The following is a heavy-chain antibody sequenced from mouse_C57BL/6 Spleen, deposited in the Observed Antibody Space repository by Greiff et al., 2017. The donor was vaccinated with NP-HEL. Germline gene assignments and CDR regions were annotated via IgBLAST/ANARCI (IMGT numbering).Heavy chain of an antibody. V-gene: IGHV8-12*01. CDR2: IYWDDDK. D-gene: IGHD1-1*01. CDR1: GFSLSTSGMG. J-gene: IGHJ4*01. Sequence: QVTLKVSGPGILQSSQTLSLTCSFSGFSLSTSGMGVSWIRQPSGKGLEWLAHIYWDDDKRYNPSLKSRLTISKDTSRNQVFLKITSVDTADTATYYCAVDYYGSSYLSSYAMDYWGQGTSVTVSS. CDR3: AVDYYGSSYLSSYAMDY.